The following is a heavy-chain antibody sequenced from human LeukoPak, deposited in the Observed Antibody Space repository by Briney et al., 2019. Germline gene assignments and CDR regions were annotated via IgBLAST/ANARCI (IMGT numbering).Heavy chain of an antibody. V-gene: IGHV3-74*01. D-gene: IGHD1-26*01. CDR1: GFSFSNYW. J-gene: IGHJ4*02. CDR2: INSDGSST. CDR3: ASRAVGGTYYVYYFDY. Sequence: PGGSLRLSCAASGFSFSNYWMHWVRQVPGKGLEWVSRINSDGSSTSYADSVKGRFTISRDNAKNTLYLQMNSLRAEDTAVYYCASRAVGGTYYVYYFDYWGQGTLVTVSS.